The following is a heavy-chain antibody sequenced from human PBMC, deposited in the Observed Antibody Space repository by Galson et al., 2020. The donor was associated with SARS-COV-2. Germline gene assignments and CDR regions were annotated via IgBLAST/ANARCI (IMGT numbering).Heavy chain of an antibody. CDR3: AKDFPSHSGGTLGGRDV. Sequence: QLGESLKISCAASGFTLSSYGMHWVRQAPGKGLEWVAVISYDGSNKYYADSVKGRFTIARDNSKNTLYLQMNSLRAEDTAVYYCAKDFPSHSGGTLGGRDVWGQGTTVTVSS. J-gene: IGHJ6*02. D-gene: IGHD2-15*01. CDR1: GFTLSSYG. CDR2: ISYDGSNK. V-gene: IGHV3-30*18.